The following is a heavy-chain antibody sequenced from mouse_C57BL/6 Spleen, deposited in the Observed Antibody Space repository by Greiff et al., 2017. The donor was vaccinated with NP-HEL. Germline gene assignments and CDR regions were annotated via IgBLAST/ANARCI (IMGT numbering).Heavy chain of an antibody. V-gene: IGHV5-17*01. J-gene: IGHJ2*01. CDR2: ISSGSSTI. CDR3: ARRYYGSSYFDY. Sequence: EVMLVESGGGLVKPGGSLKLSCAASGFTFSDYGMHWVRQAPEKGLEWVAYISSGSSTIYYADTVKGRSTISRDNAKNTLFLQMTSLRSEDTAMYYCARRYYGSSYFDYWGQGTTLTVSS. CDR1: GFTFSDYG. D-gene: IGHD1-1*01.